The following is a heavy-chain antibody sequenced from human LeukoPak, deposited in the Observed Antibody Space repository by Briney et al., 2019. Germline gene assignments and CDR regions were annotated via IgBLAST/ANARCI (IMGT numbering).Heavy chain of an antibody. CDR2: INHSGST. Sequence: SETLSLTRAVYGGSFSGYYWSWIRQPPGKGLEWTGEINHSGSTNYNPSLKSRVTISVDTSKNQFSLKLSSVTAADTAVYYCARGSSSWYVGHNWFDPWGQGTLVTVSS. J-gene: IGHJ5*02. CDR1: GGSFSGYY. D-gene: IGHD6-13*01. V-gene: IGHV4-34*01. CDR3: ARGSSSWYVGHNWFDP.